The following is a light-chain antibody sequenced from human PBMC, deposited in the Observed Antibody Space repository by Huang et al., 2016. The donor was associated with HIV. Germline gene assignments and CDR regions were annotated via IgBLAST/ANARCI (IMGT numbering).Light chain of an antibody. J-gene: IGKJ2*01. CDR2: LAS. V-gene: IGKV2-28*01. CDR1: QSLLQSNGYNY. Sequence: DIVMAQSPLSLSVTPGEPASISCRSSQSLLQSNGYNYLDWYLQKPGQSPQLLIYLASNRDSGVPDRFSGSGSGIDFTLRISRVEAEDIGVYYCMQALQTPYTFGQGPSWRSN. CDR3: MQALQTPYT.